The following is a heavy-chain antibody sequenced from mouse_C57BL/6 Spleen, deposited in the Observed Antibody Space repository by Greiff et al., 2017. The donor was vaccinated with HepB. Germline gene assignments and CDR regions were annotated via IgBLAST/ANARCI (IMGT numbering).Heavy chain of an antibody. V-gene: IGHV1-69*01. CDR1: GYTFTSYW. J-gene: IGHJ2*01. CDR3: ARSDTTVLRDFDY. CDR2: IDPSDIYT. Sequence: QVQLQQSGAELVMPGASVKLSCKASGYTFTSYWMHWVKQRPGQGLEWIGEIDPSDIYTNYNQKFKGKSTLTVDKSSSTAYMQLSSLTSEDSAVYYCARSDTTVLRDFDYWGQGTTLTVSS. D-gene: IGHD1-1*01.